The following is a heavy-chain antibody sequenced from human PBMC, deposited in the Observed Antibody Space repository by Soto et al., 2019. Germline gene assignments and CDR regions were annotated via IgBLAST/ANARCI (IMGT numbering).Heavy chain of an antibody. J-gene: IGHJ4*02. CDR1: GFTVGAYT. Sequence: QVQLEESGGGVVQPGRSLRLSCAASGFTVGAYTMHWVRQAPGKGLEWVAVISSYGNHKYYTDSVKGRFTISRDTSTNTLLLQMNSLRPEDTAVYYCTRWEQPLFDYWGQGPLVTVSS. D-gene: IGHD1-26*01. CDR3: TRWEQPLFDY. CDR2: ISSYGNHK. V-gene: IGHV3-30-3*01.